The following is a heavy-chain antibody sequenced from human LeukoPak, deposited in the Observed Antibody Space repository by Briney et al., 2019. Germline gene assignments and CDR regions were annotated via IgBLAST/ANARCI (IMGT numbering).Heavy chain of an antibody. CDR3: ARMVRGSSGSYYYYYGMDV. J-gene: IGHJ6*02. D-gene: IGHD2-15*01. CDR1: GFSLSTDGMC. CDR2: IDWDDDK. Sequence: SGPTLVNPTRTLTLTCTFSGFSLSTDGMCVSWIRQPPGKALEWLALIDWDDDKYYSTSLKTRLTISKDTSKNQVVLSMTNMDPVDTATYYCARMVRGSSGSYYYYYGMDVWGQGTTVTVSS. V-gene: IGHV2-70*01.